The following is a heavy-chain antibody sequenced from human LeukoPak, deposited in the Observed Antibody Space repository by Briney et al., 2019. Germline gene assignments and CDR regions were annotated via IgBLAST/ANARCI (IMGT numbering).Heavy chain of an antibody. V-gene: IGHV3-30*03. CDR1: GFTFSSFG. D-gene: IGHD6-19*01. J-gene: IGHJ4*02. CDR3: ARDWFDSGWYLDH. CDR2: LSLDGNHQ. Sequence: LSGGSLRLSCAASGFTFSSFGMHWVRQAPGRGLEWVALLSLDGNHQFYADSVKGRFTLSRDNFKNMVFLEMTSLRVEDTAVYYCARDWFDSGWYLDHWGQGALVTVSS.